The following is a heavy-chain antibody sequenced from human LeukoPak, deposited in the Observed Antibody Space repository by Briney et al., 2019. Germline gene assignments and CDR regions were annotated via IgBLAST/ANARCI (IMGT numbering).Heavy chain of an antibody. J-gene: IGHJ6*02. CDR1: GYTFTSYA. CDR2: INAGNGNT. Sequence: GASVKVSCKASGYTFTSYAMHWVRQAPGQRLEWMGWINAGNGNTKFSQKFQGRVTITRDTSASTAYMELSSLRSEDTAVYYCARGGLIYGDRNKYYYYGMDVWGQGTTVTVSS. D-gene: IGHD4-17*01. CDR3: ARGGLIYGDRNKYYYYGMDV. V-gene: IGHV1-3*01.